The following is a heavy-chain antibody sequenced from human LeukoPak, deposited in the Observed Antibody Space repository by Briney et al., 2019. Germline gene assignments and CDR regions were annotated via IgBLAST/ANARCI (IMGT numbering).Heavy chain of an antibody. D-gene: IGHD3-10*01. J-gene: IGHJ4*02. Sequence: GGSLRLSCAASGFTFNRYWMTWVRQAPGKGLEWVANIKQDGSEKYYVDSVKGRFTIARDNAMNSLYLQMNSLRAEDTAVYFCARDRRGPFDYWGQGTLVTVSS. CDR1: GFTFNRYW. V-gene: IGHV3-7*03. CDR2: IKQDGSEK. CDR3: ARDRRGPFDY.